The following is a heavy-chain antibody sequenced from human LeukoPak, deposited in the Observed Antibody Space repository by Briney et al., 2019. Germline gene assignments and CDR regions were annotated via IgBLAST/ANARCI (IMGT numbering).Heavy chain of an antibody. J-gene: IGHJ4*02. V-gene: IGHV3-23*01. Sequence: GGSLRLSCAASGFIFSNHAMRWVRQAPGKGLQWVSAISASGGTTYYADSVKGRFTISRDPSKNMLFLQMTSLRADDTALYYCAKGHPISGWTPDYWGQGTLVTVSS. CDR2: ISASGGTT. D-gene: IGHD6-19*01. CDR3: AKGHPISGWTPDY. CDR1: GFIFSNHA.